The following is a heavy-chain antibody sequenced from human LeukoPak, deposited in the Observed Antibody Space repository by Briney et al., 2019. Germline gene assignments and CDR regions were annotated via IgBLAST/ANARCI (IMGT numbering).Heavy chain of an antibody. CDR2: MSPNSGDT. Sequence: ASVTVSCRASGYTFTTHDINWVRQATGQGLEWLGWMSPNSGDTGYAQKFQGRVTMTSDSSISTAFMELSSLRSEDTAIYYCVRTPPNWGFDYWGQGTLVTVSS. CDR1: GYTFTTHD. D-gene: IGHD3-16*01. V-gene: IGHV1-8*01. J-gene: IGHJ4*02. CDR3: VRTPPNWGFDY.